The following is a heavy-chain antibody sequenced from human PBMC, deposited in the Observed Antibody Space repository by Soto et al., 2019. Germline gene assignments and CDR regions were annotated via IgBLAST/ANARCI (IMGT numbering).Heavy chain of an antibody. Sequence: ASVKVSCKTSGGTFSSYAISWVRQAPGQGLEWMGWINPNSGGTNYAQKFQGWVTMTRDTSISTAYMELSRLRSDDTTVYYCARDSYDSSGYYSYFDYWGQGTLVTVSS. CDR2: INPNSGGT. J-gene: IGHJ4*02. CDR3: ARDSYDSSGYYSYFDY. CDR1: GGTFSSYA. D-gene: IGHD3-22*01. V-gene: IGHV1-2*04.